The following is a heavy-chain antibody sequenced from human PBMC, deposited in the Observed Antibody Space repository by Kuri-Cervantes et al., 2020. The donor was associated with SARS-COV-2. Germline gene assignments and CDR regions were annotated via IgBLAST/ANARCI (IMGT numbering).Heavy chain of an antibody. Sequence: GESLKISCAASGFPFNTYTMNWVRQAPGKGLEWVSSISSSGNYVYYADSVTGRFTISRDNARNSLSLQMNSLRAEDTAMYYCATDTATVDYWGQGTMVTVSS. CDR2: ISSSGNYV. J-gene: IGHJ4*03. CDR1: GFPFNTYT. V-gene: IGHV3-21*01. D-gene: IGHD5-18*01. CDR3: ATDTATVDY.